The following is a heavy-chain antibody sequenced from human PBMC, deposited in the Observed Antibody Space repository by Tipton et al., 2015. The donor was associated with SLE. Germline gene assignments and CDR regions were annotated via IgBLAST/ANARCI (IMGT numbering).Heavy chain of an antibody. CDR1: GFTFSNFW. V-gene: IGHV3-7*01. CDR3: ATLLGDTDYFNY. CDR2: IKKDGSED. J-gene: IGHJ4*02. D-gene: IGHD1-26*01. Sequence: GSLRLSCATSGFTFSNFWMSWVRQAPGKGLEWVANIKKDGSEDYHVDSVKGRFPISSDNAKNTLYLQMNNLRGEDTAGYYCATLLGDTDYFNYWSQGTLVTFAS.